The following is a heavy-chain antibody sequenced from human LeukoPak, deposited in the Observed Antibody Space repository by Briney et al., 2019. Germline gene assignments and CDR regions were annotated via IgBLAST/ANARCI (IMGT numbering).Heavy chain of an antibody. CDR2: IYSTGST. V-gene: IGHV4-4*07. CDR1: GGSISGYY. D-gene: IGHD5-12*01. Sequence: PSETLSLTCTVSGGSISGYYWSSIRQPAGKGLEWIGRIYSTGSTNYNPPLKSRVTMSVDTSKNQFSLKLTSVTAADTAVYYCAREHPVAIAPDYWGQGTLVTVSS. CDR3: AREHPVAIAPDY. J-gene: IGHJ4*02.